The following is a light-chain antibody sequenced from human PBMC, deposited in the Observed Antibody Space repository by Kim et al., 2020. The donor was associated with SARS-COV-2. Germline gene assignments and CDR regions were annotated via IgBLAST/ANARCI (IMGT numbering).Light chain of an antibody. V-gene: IGLV3-1*01. CDR3: QAWDSSTGVV. CDR2: QDS. CDR1: KLGDKY. J-gene: IGLJ2*01. Sequence: SCELTQPPSVSVSPGQTASITCSGDKLGDKYACWYQQKPGQSPVLVIYQDSKRPSGIPERFSGSNSGNTATLTISGTQAMDEADYYCQAWDSSTGVVFGGGTQLTVL.